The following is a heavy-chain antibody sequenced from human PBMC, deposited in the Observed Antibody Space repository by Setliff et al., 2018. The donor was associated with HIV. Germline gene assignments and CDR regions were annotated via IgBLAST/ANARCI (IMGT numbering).Heavy chain of an antibody. CDR3: ARAAIGYCSGGSCYTTEYFQH. CDR2: IYPGDSDI. D-gene: IGHD2-15*01. CDR1: GYSFTNYW. V-gene: IGHV5-51*01. J-gene: IGHJ1*01. Sequence: HGESLKISCKGSGYSFTNYWINWVRQMPGKGLEWMGIIYPGDSDIRYSPSFQGQVTISVDKSINTAYLQWTSLKASDTGMYYCARAAIGYCSGGSCYTTEYFQHWGQGTLVTVSS.